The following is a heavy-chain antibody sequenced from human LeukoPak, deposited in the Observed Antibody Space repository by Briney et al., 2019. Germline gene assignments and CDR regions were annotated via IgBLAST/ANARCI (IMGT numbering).Heavy chain of an antibody. V-gene: IGHV3-30*14. D-gene: IGHD3-9*01. CDR2: ISYDGSDK. J-gene: IGHJ6*03. CDR3: AREGTYDILTGYYNLYMDV. Sequence: PGRSLRLSCAASGFTFSSYAMYWVRQAPGKGLEWVAVISYDGSDKFYADSVKGRFTISRDNSKNTLYLQMNSLRAEDTAVYYCAREGTYDILTGYYNLYMDVWGKGTTVTISS. CDR1: GFTFSSYA.